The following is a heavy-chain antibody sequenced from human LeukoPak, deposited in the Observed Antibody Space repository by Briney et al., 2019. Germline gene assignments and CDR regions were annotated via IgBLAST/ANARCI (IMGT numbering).Heavy chain of an antibody. Sequence: PSETLSLTRTVSGGSISGGTYYWSWIRQPAGKGLEWIGRIYTSGSTNYNPSLKSRVTISVDTSKNQFSLKLSSVTAADTAVYYCALGYYDFWSGYNYWGQGTLVTVSS. V-gene: IGHV4-61*02. J-gene: IGHJ4*02. CDR1: GGSISGGTYY. D-gene: IGHD3-3*01. CDR3: ALGYYDFWSGYNY. CDR2: IYTSGST.